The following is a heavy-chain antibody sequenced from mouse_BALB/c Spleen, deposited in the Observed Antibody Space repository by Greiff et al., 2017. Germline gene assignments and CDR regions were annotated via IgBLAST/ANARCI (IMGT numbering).Heavy chain of an antibody. CDR3: ASSLYGNGAMDY. D-gene: IGHD2-1*01. J-gene: IGHJ4*01. V-gene: IGHV2-9*02. CDR1: GFSLTSYG. Sequence: VQLQESGPGLVAPSQSLSITCTVSGFSLTSYGVHWVRQPPGKGLEWLGVIWAGGSTNYNSALMSRLSISKDNSKSQVFLKMNSLQTDDTAMYYCASSLYGNGAMDYWGQGTSVTVSS. CDR2: IWAGGST.